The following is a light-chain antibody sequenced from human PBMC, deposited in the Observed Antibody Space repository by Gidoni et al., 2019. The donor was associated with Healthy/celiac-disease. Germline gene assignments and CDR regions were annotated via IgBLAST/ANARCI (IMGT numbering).Light chain of an antibody. CDR3: AAWDDSLNGLWV. Sequence: QSVLTQPPSASGTPGQRVTSPCSGSSSNIGSNTVNWYQQLPGTAPKLLIYSNNQRPSGVPDRFSGSKSGTSASLAISGLQSEDEADYYCAAWDDSLNGLWVFGGGTKLTVL. V-gene: IGLV1-44*01. CDR1: SSNIGSNT. CDR2: SNN. J-gene: IGLJ3*02.